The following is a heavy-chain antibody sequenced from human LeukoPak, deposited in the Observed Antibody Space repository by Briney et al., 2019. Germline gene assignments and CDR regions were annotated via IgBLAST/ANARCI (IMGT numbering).Heavy chain of an antibody. J-gene: IGHJ4*02. CDR3: ARGLGYCTSTTCLLPFDY. CDR2: IYSGGST. CDR1: GFTVSTYY. V-gene: IGHV3-53*01. Sequence: GGSLRLSCAASGFTVSTYYMTWVRQAPGKGLECVSVIYSGGSTYYADSVKGRFTVSRDNSKNTPYLQMNSLRAEDTAMYYCARGLGYCTSTTCLLPFDYWGQGTLVTVSS. D-gene: IGHD2-2*01.